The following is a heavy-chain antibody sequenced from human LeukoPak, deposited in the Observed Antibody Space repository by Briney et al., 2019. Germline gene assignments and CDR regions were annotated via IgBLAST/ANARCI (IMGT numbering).Heavy chain of an antibody. Sequence: GGSLRLSCAASGFTVSSNYMSWVRQAPGKGLEWVSVICSGGSTYYADSVKGRFTISRDNSKNTLYLQMNSLRAEDTAVYYCARELRHFYYFDYWGQGTLVTVSS. CDR1: GFTVSSNY. CDR3: ARELRHFYYFDY. V-gene: IGHV3-66*01. J-gene: IGHJ4*02. D-gene: IGHD2/OR15-2a*01. CDR2: ICSGGST.